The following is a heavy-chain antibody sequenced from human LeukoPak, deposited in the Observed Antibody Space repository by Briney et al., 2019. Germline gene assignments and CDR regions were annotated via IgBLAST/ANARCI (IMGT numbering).Heavy chain of an antibody. J-gene: IGHJ4*02. CDR1: GVSISSGGYY. CDR2: IYYSGST. Sequence: SETLSLTCTVSGVSISSGGYYWSWIRQHPGKGLEWIGYIYYSGSTYYNPSLKSRVTISVDTSKNQFSLKLSSVTAADTAVYYCARDLTTIGSFDYWGQGTLVTVSS. CDR3: ARDLTTIGSFDY. V-gene: IGHV4-31*03. D-gene: IGHD4/OR15-4a*01.